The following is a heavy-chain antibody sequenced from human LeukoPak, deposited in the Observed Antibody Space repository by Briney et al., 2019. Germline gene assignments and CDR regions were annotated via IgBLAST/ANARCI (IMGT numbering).Heavy chain of an antibody. CDR1: GFTSSSYD. D-gene: IGHD1-26*01. V-gene: IGHV3-23*01. Sequence: GGSLRLSCTASGFTSSSYDMSWVRQAPGKWLEWVSAISGSDGSTYYADSVKGRFTISRDNSKNTLYLQMNSLRAEDTAVYYCARPDSGSYYSAFDYWGQGTLVTVSS. CDR2: ISGSDGST. J-gene: IGHJ4*02. CDR3: ARPDSGSYYSAFDY.